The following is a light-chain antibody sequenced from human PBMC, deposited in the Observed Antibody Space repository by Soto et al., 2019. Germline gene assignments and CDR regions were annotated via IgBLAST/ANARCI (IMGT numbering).Light chain of an antibody. CDR1: QSVSSN. CDR2: GAS. Sequence: EIVMTQSPATLSVSPVERSTLSCRASQSVSSNLAWYQQKPGQAPRLLIYGASTRATGIPARFSGSGSETEFTLTISSLQSEDFAVYYCQQYNNWPPWTFGQGTKVDIK. CDR3: QQYNNWPPWT. J-gene: IGKJ1*01. V-gene: IGKV3-15*01.